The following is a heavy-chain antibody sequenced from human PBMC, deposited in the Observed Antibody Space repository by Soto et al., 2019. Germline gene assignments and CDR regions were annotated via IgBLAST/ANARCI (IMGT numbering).Heavy chain of an antibody. CDR3: ARRFYDFWSGYPFKDY. D-gene: IGHD3-3*01. V-gene: IGHV4-59*01. J-gene: IGHJ4*02. CDR2: IYYTGST. Sequence: ASETLSLTCTVSSGSLSTYYWSWIRQPPGKGLEWIGYIYYTGSTNYNPPLKTRVAISMDTSKNQFSLNLSSVTAADTAVYYCARRFYDFWSGYPFKDYWGQGTLVTVSS. CDR1: SGSLSTYY.